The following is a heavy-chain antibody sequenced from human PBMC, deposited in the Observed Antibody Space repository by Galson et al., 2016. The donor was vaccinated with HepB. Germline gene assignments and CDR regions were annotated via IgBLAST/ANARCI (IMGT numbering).Heavy chain of an antibody. CDR3: ARGGDYSWHS. V-gene: IGHV4-4*02. J-gene: IGHJ5*02. CDR1: GDSISSKYW. CDR2: IHHEGGI. D-gene: IGHD4-11*01. Sequence: TLSLTCGVSGDSISSKYWWSWVRQTPEKGLEWIGEIHHEGGINYNPSLRSRVTISLDKFKNQFSLNLNSLTAADTAVYYCARGGDYSWHSWGQGTLVTVSS.